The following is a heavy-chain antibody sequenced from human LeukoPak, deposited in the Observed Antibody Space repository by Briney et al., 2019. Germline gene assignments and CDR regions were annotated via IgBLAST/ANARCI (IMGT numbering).Heavy chain of an antibody. V-gene: IGHV3-74*01. CDR3: VKDRTTVTLFDY. Sequence: GGSLRLSCAASGFTFNSYWMHWVRQAPGKGLVWVSRIKTDGSFSDHADAVKGRFTISRDNAKNTLYLQMNSLRAEDSAVYYCVKDRTTVTLFDYWGQGALVTVSS. CDR2: IKTDGSFS. CDR1: GFTFNSYW. D-gene: IGHD4-17*01. J-gene: IGHJ4*02.